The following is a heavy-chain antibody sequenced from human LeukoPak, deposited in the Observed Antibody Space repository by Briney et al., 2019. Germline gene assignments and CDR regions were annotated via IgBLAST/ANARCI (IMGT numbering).Heavy chain of an antibody. J-gene: IGHJ4*02. CDR1: GFTFSSYG. V-gene: IGHV3-33*06. D-gene: IGHD2-15*01. CDR2: IWYDGSNK. CDR3: AKVSVVVVAAAHHFDY. Sequence: PGRSLRLSCAASGFTFSSYGMHWVRQAPGKGLEWVAVIWYDGSNKYYADSVKGRFTISRDNPKNTLYLQMNSLRAEDTAVYYCAKVSVVVVAAAHHFDYWGQGALVTVSS.